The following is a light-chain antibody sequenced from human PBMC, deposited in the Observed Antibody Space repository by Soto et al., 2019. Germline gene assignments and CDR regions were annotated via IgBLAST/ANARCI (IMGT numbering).Light chain of an antibody. V-gene: IGKV3-15*01. CDR1: ESIGMH. CDR2: AAS. CDR3: QQYDNWPLT. J-gene: IGKJ4*01. Sequence: EIVLTQSPATLSVSPGGRVTLSCRASESIGMHLAWYQQRLGQAPRVLTYAASTRATGIPGKFRGSGSGTEFTLTISSLQSEDFALYYCQQYDNWPLTFGGGTKVDIK.